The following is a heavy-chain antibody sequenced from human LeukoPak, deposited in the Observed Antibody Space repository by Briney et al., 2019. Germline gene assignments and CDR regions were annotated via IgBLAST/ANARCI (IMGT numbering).Heavy chain of an antibody. CDR3: ARGRLNGILTGYYTGYYFDY. D-gene: IGHD3-9*01. V-gene: IGHV1-8*01. J-gene: IGHJ4*02. CDR2: MNPNSGNT. Sequence: ASVKVSCKASGYTFTSYDINWVRQATGQGLEWMGWMNPNSGNTGYAQKFQGRVTMTRNTSISTAYMELSSLRSEDTAVYYCARGRLNGILTGYYTGYYFDYWGQGTLVTVS. CDR1: GYTFTSYD.